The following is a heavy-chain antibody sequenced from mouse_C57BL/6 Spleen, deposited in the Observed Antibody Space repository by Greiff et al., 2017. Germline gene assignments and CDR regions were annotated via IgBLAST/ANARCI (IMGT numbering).Heavy chain of an antibody. Sequence: VQLQQPGAELVKPGASVKMSCKASGYTFTSYWITWVKQRPGQGLEWIGDIYPGSGSTNYTEKFKSKATLTVDTSSSTAYLQLSSLTSEDSAVYSCASHYYGREARDYWGEGASVTDSS. CDR3: ASHYYGREARDY. CDR2: IYPGSGST. J-gene: IGHJ4*01. D-gene: IGHD1-1*01. CDR1: GYTFTSYW. V-gene: IGHV1-55*01.